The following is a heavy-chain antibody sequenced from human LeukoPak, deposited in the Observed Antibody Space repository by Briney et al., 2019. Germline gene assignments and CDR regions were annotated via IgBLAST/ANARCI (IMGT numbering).Heavy chain of an antibody. CDR3: ARHGVGYSGYDLRFDY. Sequence: SETLSLTCTVSVGSISSSSYYWGWIRQPPGKGLEWIRSIYYSGSTYYNPSLKSRVTISVDTSKDQFSLKLSSVTAADTAVYYCARHGVGYSGYDLRFDYWGQGTLVTVSS. D-gene: IGHD5-12*01. CDR2: IYYSGST. J-gene: IGHJ4*02. V-gene: IGHV4-39*01. CDR1: VGSISSSSYY.